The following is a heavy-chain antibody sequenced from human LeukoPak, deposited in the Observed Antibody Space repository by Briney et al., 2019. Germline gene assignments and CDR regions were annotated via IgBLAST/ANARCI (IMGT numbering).Heavy chain of an antibody. CDR2: IYYSGST. J-gene: IGHJ4*02. CDR3: ARDRDGYNGLDY. D-gene: IGHD5-24*01. CDR1: GGSINSGGYY. V-gene: IGHV4-31*03. Sequence: PSETLSLTCTVSGGSINSGGYYWSWIRQHPGKGLEWIGYIYYSGSTYSNPSLKSRLTISVDTSKNQFSLKLSSVTAADTAVYCCARDRDGYNGLDYWGQGTLVTVSS.